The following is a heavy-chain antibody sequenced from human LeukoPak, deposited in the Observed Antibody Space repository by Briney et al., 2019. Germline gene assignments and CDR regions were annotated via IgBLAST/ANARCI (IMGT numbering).Heavy chain of an antibody. J-gene: IGHJ4*02. Sequence: GRSLRLSCAASGFTFSSYAMHWVRQAPGKGLEWVAVISYDGSNKYYADSVKGRFTTSRDNSKNTLYLQMNSLRAEDTAVYYCARDKSRGASSPYFDYWGQGTLVTVSS. CDR2: ISYDGSNK. D-gene: IGHD3-10*01. CDR3: ARDKSRGASSPYFDY. CDR1: GFTFSSYA. V-gene: IGHV3-30-3*01.